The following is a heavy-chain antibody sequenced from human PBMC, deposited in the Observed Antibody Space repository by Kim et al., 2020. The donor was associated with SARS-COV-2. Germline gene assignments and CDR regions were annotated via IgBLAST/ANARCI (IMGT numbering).Heavy chain of an antibody. J-gene: IGHJ5*02. V-gene: IGHV4-31*03. D-gene: IGHD1-26*01. CDR2: IYYSGST. Sequence: SETLSLTCTVSGGSISSGGYYWSWIRQHPGKGLEWIGYIYYSGSTYYNPSLKSRVTISVDTSKNQFSLKLSSVTAADTAVYYCARVAPTTIWFDPWGQGTLVTVSS. CDR1: GGSISSGGYY. CDR3: ARVAPTTIWFDP.